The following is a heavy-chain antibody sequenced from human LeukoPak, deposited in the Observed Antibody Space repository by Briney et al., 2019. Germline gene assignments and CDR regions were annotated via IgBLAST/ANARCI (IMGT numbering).Heavy chain of an antibody. CDR1: GFTFSSYS. CDR2: ISSSRSYI. D-gene: IGHD3-22*01. Sequence: GGSLRLSCAASGFTFSSYSMNWVRQAPGKGLEWVSSISSSRSYIYYADSVKGRFTISRDNAKNSLYLQMNSLRAEDTAVYYCARVLPTNYDSSGYQYYFDYWGQGTLVTVSS. J-gene: IGHJ4*02. CDR3: ARVLPTNYDSSGYQYYFDY. V-gene: IGHV3-21*01.